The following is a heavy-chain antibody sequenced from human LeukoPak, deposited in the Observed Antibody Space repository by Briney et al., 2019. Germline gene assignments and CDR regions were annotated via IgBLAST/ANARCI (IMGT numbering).Heavy chain of an antibody. D-gene: IGHD3-10*01. Sequence: GASVKVSCKASGYTFTGYYMHWVRQAPGQGLEWMGWINPNSGGTNYALKFQGRITMTRDTSISTAYMELSRLRSDDTAGYYCARDKRGSGTTFDIWGQGTVVTVSS. CDR2: INPNSGGT. V-gene: IGHV1-2*02. CDR3: ARDKRGSGTTFDI. CDR1: GYTFTGYY. J-gene: IGHJ3*02.